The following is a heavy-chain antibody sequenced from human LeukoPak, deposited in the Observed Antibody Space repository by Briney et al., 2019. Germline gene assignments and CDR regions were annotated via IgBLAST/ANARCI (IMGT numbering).Heavy chain of an antibody. CDR1: GYTFTGYY. J-gene: IGHJ3*02. CDR3: ARDRGGYCSSTSCHGDAFDI. CDR2: INPNSGGT. D-gene: IGHD2-2*01. V-gene: IGHV1-2*02. Sequence: ASVKVSCKASGYTFTGYYMHWVRQAPGQGLEWMGWINPNSGGTNYAQKFQGRVTMTRDTSISTPYMEPSRLRSDDTAVYYCARDRGGYCSSTSCHGDAFDIWGQGTMVTVSS.